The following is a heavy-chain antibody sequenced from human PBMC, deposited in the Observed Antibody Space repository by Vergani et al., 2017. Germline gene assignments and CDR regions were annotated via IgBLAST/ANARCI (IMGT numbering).Heavy chain of an antibody. V-gene: IGHV3-64D*06. J-gene: IGHJ4*02. D-gene: IGHD2-2*01. CDR3: VKDPPVPAATDY. CDR2: ISSNGGST. CDR1: GFTFSDYY. Sequence: VQLVESGGGLVKPGGSLRLSCAASGFTFSDYYMSWIRQAPGKGLEYVSAISSNGGSTYYADSVKGRFTISRDNSKNTLYLQMSSLRAEDTAVYYCVKDPPVPAATDYWGQGTLVTVSS.